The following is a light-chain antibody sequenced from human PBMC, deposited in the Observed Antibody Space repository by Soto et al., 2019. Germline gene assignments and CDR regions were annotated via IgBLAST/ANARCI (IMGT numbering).Light chain of an antibody. Sequence: QSVLTQPPSESAAPGQEVTISCSGSSSNVGNNYVSWYRHIPGTAPKLLIYEDNKRPSGIPDRISGSKSGTSATLDITGLQTGDEADYYCEAWDGRLSAGVFGGGTKLTVL. CDR1: SSNVGNNY. CDR3: EAWDGRLSAGV. CDR2: EDN. J-gene: IGLJ3*02. V-gene: IGLV1-51*02.